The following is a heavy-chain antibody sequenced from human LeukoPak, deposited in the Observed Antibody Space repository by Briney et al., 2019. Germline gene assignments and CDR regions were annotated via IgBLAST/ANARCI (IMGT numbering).Heavy chain of an antibody. J-gene: IGHJ5*02. CDR2: IKHDGSEK. D-gene: IGHD3-16*01. V-gene: IGHV3-7*01. CDR3: AYTNNLYH. Sequence: GGSLRLSCVPSGLTFSGQWMNWVRQAPGQGLEWVANIKHDGSEKYYVDSVKGRFTISREDGKNSLSLQVNNVRAEDTAVYYCAYTNNLYHWGQGTLVIVSS. CDR1: GLTFSGQW.